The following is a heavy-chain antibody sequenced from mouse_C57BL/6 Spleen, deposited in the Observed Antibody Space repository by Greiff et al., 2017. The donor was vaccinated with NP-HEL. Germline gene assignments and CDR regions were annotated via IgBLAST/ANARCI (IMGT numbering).Heavy chain of an antibody. Sequence: QVQLQQPGTELVKPGASVKLSCKASGYTFTSYWMHWVKQRPGQGLEWIGNINPSNGGTNYNEKFKSKATLTVDKSSSTAYMQLSSLTSEDSTVYYCAIYYYCSSYYYAMDYWGQGTSVTVSS. J-gene: IGHJ4*01. CDR1: GYTFTSYW. D-gene: IGHD1-1*01. V-gene: IGHV1-53*01. CDR2: INPSNGGT. CDR3: AIYYYCSSYYYAMDY.